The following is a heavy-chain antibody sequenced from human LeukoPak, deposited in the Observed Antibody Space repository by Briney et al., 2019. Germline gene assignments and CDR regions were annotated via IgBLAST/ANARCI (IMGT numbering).Heavy chain of an antibody. Sequence: GGSLRLPCSASGFIFSNYAMHWVRQAPGKGLEYVSAISSNGVSTYYADSVKGRFTISRDNSKNTLYLQMSSLRAEDTAVYYCVKGKGIAVTSLDYWGQGTLVTVSS. CDR3: VKGKGIAVTSLDY. CDR2: ISSNGVST. J-gene: IGHJ4*02. CDR1: GFIFSNYA. D-gene: IGHD6-19*01. V-gene: IGHV3-64D*06.